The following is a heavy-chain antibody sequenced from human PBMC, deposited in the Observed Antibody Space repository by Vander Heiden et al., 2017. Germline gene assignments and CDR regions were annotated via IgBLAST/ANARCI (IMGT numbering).Heavy chain of an antibody. V-gene: IGHV4-39*01. J-gene: IGHJ5*02. Sequence: QLQLQESGPGLVKPSETLSLTCTVSGGSISSSSYYWGWIRQPPGKGLEWIGSIYYGGTTYYNPSLKSRVTISVDTSKNQFSLKLSSVTAADTAVYYCARHDRTTVTTNWFDPWGQGTLVTVSS. CDR3: ARHDRTTVTTNWFDP. CDR2: IYYGGTT. CDR1: GGSISSSSYY. D-gene: IGHD4-4*01.